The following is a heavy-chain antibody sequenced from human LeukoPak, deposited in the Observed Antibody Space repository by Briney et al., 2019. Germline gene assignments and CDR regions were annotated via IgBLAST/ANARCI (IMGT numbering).Heavy chain of an antibody. Sequence: PRGSPRLSCAPPRFTFTDPNMDWVRHAPRKRLEWVGRTRNKANSHTTEYTACVKDRLTTSRDASKNSMYIQMNRLKNKDTAVSYCARLGTVPDYWGQGTLVTVAS. D-gene: IGHD4-17*01. CDR2: TRNKANSHTT. CDR3: ARLGTVPDY. CDR1: RFTFTDPN. V-gene: IGHV3-72*01. J-gene: IGHJ4*02.